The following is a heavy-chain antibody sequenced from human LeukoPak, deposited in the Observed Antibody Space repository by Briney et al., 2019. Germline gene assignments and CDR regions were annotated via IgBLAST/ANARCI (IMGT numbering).Heavy chain of an antibody. CDR1: GYTFTTYG. CDR3: ARDLIAVRPGWFDP. D-gene: IGHD6-6*01. V-gene: IGHV1-18*01. J-gene: IGHJ5*02. Sequence: GASVKLSCKASGYTFTTYGISWVRLAPGQGLEWMGWISAYNGNTNYAQQFQGRVTMTTDTSMSTAYMELRSLRSDDTAVYYCARDLIAVRPGWFDPWGQGSLVTVSS. CDR2: ISAYNGNT.